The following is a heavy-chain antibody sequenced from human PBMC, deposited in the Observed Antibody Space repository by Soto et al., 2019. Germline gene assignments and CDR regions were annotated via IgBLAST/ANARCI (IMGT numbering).Heavy chain of an antibody. J-gene: IGHJ4*02. V-gene: IGHV3-23*01. Sequence: EVQLLESGGGLVQPGGSLRLSCAVSGLTFRNHAMSWVRQAPGKGLEWVSTIAPIGYSTHYAGSVEGRFTISRDDSKSTLDLRMNSLRADDTAVYYCVSWVSPHFDYWGQGTLVSVSS. CDR2: IAPIGYST. D-gene: IGHD2-8*01. CDR1: GLTFRNHA. CDR3: VSWVSPHFDY.